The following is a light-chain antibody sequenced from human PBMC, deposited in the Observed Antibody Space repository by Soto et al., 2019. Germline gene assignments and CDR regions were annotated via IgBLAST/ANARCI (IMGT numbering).Light chain of an antibody. V-gene: IGKV1-5*03. J-gene: IGKJ4*01. CDR2: EAS. CDR1: QSITTW. CDR3: QQYDDYPLT. Sequence: DIQVTQSPSTLSSSVGDRVTITCRASQSITTWLAWYQQKPGKAPKLLIYEASSLESGVPSRFGGSGSETEFTLTISSLQPDDFATYFCQQYDDYPLTFGGGTKVDIK.